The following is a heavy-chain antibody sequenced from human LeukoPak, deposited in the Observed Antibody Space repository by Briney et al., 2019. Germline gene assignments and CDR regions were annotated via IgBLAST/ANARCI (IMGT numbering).Heavy chain of an antibody. CDR2: IKQDGSEK. V-gene: IGHV3-7*01. CDR1: GFTFSSYW. J-gene: IGHJ6*02. D-gene: IGHD3-10*01. Sequence: PGGSLRLSCAASGFTFSSYWMSWVRQAPGKGLEWVANIKQDGSEKYYVDSVKGRFTISRDNAKNSLYLQMNSLRAEDTAEYYCARVLGELNYYYYGMDVWGQGTTVTVSS. CDR3: ARVLGELNYYYYGMDV.